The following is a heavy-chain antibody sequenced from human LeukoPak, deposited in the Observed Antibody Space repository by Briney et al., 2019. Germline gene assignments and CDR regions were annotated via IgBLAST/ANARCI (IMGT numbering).Heavy chain of an antibody. D-gene: IGHD3-22*01. CDR1: GGSFSGYY. V-gene: IGHV4-34*01. CDR2: INHSGST. J-gene: IGHJ4*02. Sequence: SETLSLTCAVYGGSFSGYYWSWIRQPPGKGLEWIGEINHSGSTNYNPSLKSRVTISVDTSKNQFSLKLSSVTAADTAVYYCARRVKKYYYDSSGYPHFDYWGQGTLVTVSS. CDR3: ARRVKKYYYDSSGYPHFDY.